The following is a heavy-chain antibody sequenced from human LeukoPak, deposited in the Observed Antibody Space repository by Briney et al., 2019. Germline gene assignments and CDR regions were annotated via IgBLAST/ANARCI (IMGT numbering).Heavy chain of an antibody. D-gene: IGHD3-16*01. Sequence: PGGSPRLSCAASGFTFSSYAMSWVRQAPGKGLEWVSFISVSGDTTYFADSVKGRFTISRDNSKNTLYLQMSSLRVDDTALYFCAKEVIRGGALFDHWGQGILVTVSS. CDR3: AKEVIRGGALFDH. J-gene: IGHJ4*02. CDR2: ISVSGDTT. CDR1: GFTFSSYA. V-gene: IGHV3-23*01.